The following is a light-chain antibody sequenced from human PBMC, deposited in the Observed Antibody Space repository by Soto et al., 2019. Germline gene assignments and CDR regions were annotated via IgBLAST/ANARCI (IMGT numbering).Light chain of an antibody. CDR3: VAWDDSLNGYVV. V-gene: IGLV1-44*01. CDR2: SNN. J-gene: IGLJ2*01. CDR1: SSNIGSNT. Sequence: QSVLTQPPSASGTPGQRVTISCSGSSSNIGSNTVNWYQQLPGTAPKLVIYSNNQRPSGVPDRFSGSKSGTSASLAISGLQSEDEAEYSCVAWDDSLNGYVVFGGGTKLTVL.